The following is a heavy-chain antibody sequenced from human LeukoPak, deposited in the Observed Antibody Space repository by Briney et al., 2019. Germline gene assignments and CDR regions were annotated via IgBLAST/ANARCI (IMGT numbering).Heavy chain of an antibody. J-gene: IGHJ5*02. CDR2: ISSSSSYI. Sequence: GGSLRLSCAASGFTFSSYSMNWVRQAPGKGLEWVSSISSSSSYIYYADSVKGRFTISRDNAKNSLYLQMNSLGAEDTAVYYCLAAPFHFLWFDPWGQGTLVTVSS. V-gene: IGHV3-21*01. CDR1: GFTFSSYS. D-gene: IGHD6-6*01. CDR3: LAAPFHFLWFDP.